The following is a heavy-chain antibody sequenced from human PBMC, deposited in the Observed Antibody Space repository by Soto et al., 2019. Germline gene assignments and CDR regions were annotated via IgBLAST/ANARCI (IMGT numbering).Heavy chain of an antibody. CDR2: IWNDSSNK. CDR3: ATSNWNFFDY. J-gene: IGHJ4*02. V-gene: IGHV3-33*03. D-gene: IGHD1-20*01. CDR1: GFSFSSYG. Sequence: QVQLVESGGGVVQPGGSLRLSCAASGFSFSSYGMHWVRQAPGKGLEWVAVIWNDSSNKLYPDSVRGRFTISRHNSKSTLFLQMNSLRAEDTAVYYCATSNWNFFDYWGQGALVTVSS.